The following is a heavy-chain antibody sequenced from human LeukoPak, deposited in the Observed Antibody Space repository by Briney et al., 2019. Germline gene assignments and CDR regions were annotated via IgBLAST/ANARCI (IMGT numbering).Heavy chain of an antibody. D-gene: IGHD5-24*01. CDR3: ARARDGYDWFDP. J-gene: IGHJ5*02. Sequence: ASVKVSCKASGYTFTSYAMHWVRQAPGQRLEWMGWSNAGNGNTKYSQEFQGRVTITRDTSASTAYMELSSLRSEDMAVYYCARARDGYDWFDPWGQGTLVTVSS. CDR2: SNAGNGNT. CDR1: GYTFTSYA. V-gene: IGHV1-3*02.